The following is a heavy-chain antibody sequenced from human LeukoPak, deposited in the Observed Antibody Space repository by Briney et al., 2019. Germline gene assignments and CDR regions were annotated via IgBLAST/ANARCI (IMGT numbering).Heavy chain of an antibody. CDR1: GSSFTSYW. D-gene: IGHD6-19*01. Sequence: PGESLQISCKGSGSSFTSYWIGWVRQLPGKGLECMGIIYPGDSDTRYSPSLQGQVTISADKSISTAYLQWSSLKASDTAMYYCARPHSSGWYWDYWGQGTLVTVSS. CDR2: IYPGDSDT. J-gene: IGHJ4*02. CDR3: ARPHSSGWYWDY. V-gene: IGHV5-51*01.